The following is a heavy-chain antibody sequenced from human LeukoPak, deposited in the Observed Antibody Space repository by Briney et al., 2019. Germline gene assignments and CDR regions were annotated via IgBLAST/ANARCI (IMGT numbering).Heavy chain of an antibody. J-gene: IGHJ3*02. V-gene: IGHV4-59*01. CDR1: GGSISSYY. CDR2: IYYSGST. Sequence: SETLSLTCTVSGGSISSYYWSWIRQPPGKGLEWIGYIYYSGSTNYNPSLKSRVTISVDTSKNQFSLKLSSVTAADTAVYYCARALRPIQLEDAFDIWGQGTMVTASS. CDR3: ARALRPIQLEDAFDI. D-gene: IGHD5-18*01.